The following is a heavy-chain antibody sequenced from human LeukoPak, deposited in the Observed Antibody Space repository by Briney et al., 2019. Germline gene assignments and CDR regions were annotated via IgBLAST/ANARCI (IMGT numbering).Heavy chain of an antibody. CDR1: GFTFSSYG. V-gene: IGHV3-33*06. J-gene: IGHJ5*02. D-gene: IGHD6-6*01. Sequence: GGSLRLSCAASGFTFSSYGMHWVRQAPGKGLEWVAVIWYDGSNKYYADSVKGRFTISRDNSKNTLYLQMYSLRAEDTAVYYCAKGDIAARPDWFDPWGQGTLVTVSS. CDR2: IWYDGSNK. CDR3: AKGDIAARPDWFDP.